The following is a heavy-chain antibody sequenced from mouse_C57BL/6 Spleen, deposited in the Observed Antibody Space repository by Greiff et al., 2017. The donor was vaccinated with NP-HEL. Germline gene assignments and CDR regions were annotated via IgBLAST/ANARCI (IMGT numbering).Heavy chain of an antibody. J-gene: IGHJ3*01. CDR3: ARSRGYDYDGFAY. D-gene: IGHD2-4*01. CDR2: IHPNSGST. CDR1: GYTFTSYW. V-gene: IGHV1-64*01. Sequence: QVQLQQSGAELVKPGASVKLSCKASGYTFTSYWMHWVKQRPGQGLEWIGMIHPNSGSTNYNEKFKSKATLTVDKSSSTAYMQLSSLTSEDSAVYYCARSRGYDYDGFAYWGQGTLVTVSA.